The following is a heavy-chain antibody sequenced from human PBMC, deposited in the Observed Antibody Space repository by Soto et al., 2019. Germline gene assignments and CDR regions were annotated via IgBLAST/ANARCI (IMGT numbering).Heavy chain of an antibody. CDR2: IKDGGST. J-gene: IGHJ4*02. CDR1: GGSFTGYY. D-gene: IGHD2-15*01. CDR3: ARGQEGVVATH. V-gene: IGHV4-34*01. Sequence: QVQLQQWGAGLLKPSETLSLTCAVNGGSFTGYYWSWVRQPPGKGLEWIGEIKDGGSTNYSPSLRSRVTISADTSKRQLSLKVPSVTAAHTAVYYCARGQEGVVATHWDQGSLVTVSS.